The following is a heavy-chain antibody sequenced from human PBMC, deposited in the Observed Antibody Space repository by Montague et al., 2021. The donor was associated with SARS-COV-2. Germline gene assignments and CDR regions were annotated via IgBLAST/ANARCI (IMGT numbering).Heavy chain of an antibody. Sequence: SETLSLTCTVSDGAIGGYYWSWVRQPPGKGLQWVGYVHSGGSASYNPPLKSRVTISVDPSKNQFSLKVNSVTAADTAVYYCARRLGSSNWHWKGAFYYMDVWGKGTTVIVSS. J-gene: IGHJ6*03. D-gene: IGHD6-13*01. CDR1: DGAIGGYY. V-gene: IGHV4-59*08. CDR3: ARRLGSSNWHWKGAFYYMDV. CDR2: VHSGGSA.